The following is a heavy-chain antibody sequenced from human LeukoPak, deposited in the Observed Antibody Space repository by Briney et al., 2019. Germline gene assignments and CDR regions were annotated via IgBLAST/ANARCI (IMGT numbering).Heavy chain of an antibody. CDR1: GFTFSSYA. Sequence: PGASLRLSCAASGFTFSSYAMSWVRQAPGKGLEWVGRIKSKTEGGTIDYAAPVKGRFTISRDDSKNTLYLQMNSLKTEDTAVYFCTWDISGSFYYWGQGTLVTVSS. CDR3: TWDISGSFYY. V-gene: IGHV3-15*01. J-gene: IGHJ4*02. D-gene: IGHD3-10*01. CDR2: IKSKTEGGTI.